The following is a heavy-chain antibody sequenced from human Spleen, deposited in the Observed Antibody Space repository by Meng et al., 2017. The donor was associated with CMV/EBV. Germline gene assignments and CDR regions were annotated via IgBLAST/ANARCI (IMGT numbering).Heavy chain of an antibody. J-gene: IGHJ5*02. Sequence: GGSLRLSCAASGFTFSSYAMNWVRQAPGKGLEWVSAVSDNGANTYYADSVKGRFTISRDNSKNTLYLLMNSLRSEDTAVYYCAMSAGIDPWGQGTLVTVSS. CDR2: VSDNGANT. D-gene: IGHD2-15*01. CDR3: AMSAGIDP. CDR1: GFTFSSYA. V-gene: IGHV3-23*01.